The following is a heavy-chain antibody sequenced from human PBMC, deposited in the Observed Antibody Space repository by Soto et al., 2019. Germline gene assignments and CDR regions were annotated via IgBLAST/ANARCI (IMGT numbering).Heavy chain of an antibody. CDR1: GFTFSNAW. CDR2: IKSKTDGGTT. Sequence: KSGWSLRLSCAASGFTFSNAWMSWVRQAPGKGLEWVGRIKSKTDGGTTDYAAPVKGRFTISRDDSKNTLYLQMNSLKTEDTAVYYCTTLYDFWSGYISIGPFDYWGQGTLVTVSS. CDR3: TTLYDFWSGYISIGPFDY. J-gene: IGHJ4*02. D-gene: IGHD3-3*01. V-gene: IGHV3-15*01.